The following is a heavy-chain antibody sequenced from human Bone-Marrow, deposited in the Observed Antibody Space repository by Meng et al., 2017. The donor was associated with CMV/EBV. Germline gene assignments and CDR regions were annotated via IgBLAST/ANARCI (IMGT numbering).Heavy chain of an antibody. V-gene: IGHV4-34*01. CDR1: GGSFSGYY. Sequence: SETLSLTCAVYGGSFSGYYWSWIRQPPGKGLEWIGEINHSGSTNYNPSPKSRVNITVDTSKSQFPLKLSSVTAADTAVYYCARGRGIAARPCFDYWGQGTLVTVSS. CDR2: INHSGST. J-gene: IGHJ4*02. D-gene: IGHD6-6*01. CDR3: ARGRGIAARPCFDY.